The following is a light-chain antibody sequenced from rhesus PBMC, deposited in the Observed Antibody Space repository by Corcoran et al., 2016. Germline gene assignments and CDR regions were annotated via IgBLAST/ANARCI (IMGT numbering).Light chain of an antibody. CDR2: KAS. V-gene: IGKV1-22*01. J-gene: IGKJ1*01. Sequence: DIQMTQSPSSLSASVGDTVTITCRASQAISSWLAWYQQKPGKAPKLLINKASRLQSGVPSRFSGRGSGTDFTLTISSLQSEDFATYYCQRYDSRPWTFGHGTKVEIK. CDR1: QAISSW. CDR3: QRYDSRPWT.